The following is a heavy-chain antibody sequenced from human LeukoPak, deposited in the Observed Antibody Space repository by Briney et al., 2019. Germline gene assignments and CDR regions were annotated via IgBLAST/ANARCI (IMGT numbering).Heavy chain of an antibody. CDR3: ASEGTNGAMEGY. CDR1: GGSISSGGYY. Sequence: PSETLSLTCTVSGGSISSGGYYWSWIRQPAGKGLEWIGRIYTSGSTNYNPSLKSRVTMSVDTSKNQFSLKLSSVTAADTAVYYCASEGTNGAMEGYWGQGTLVTVSS. J-gene: IGHJ4*02. D-gene: IGHD2-8*01. V-gene: IGHV4-61*02. CDR2: IYTSGST.